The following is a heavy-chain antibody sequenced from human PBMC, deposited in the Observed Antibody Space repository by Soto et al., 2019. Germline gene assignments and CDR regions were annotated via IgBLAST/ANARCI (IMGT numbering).Heavy chain of an antibody. V-gene: IGHV3-11*05. D-gene: IGHD2-2*01. CDR3: ARGDDIVVVPAALSR. J-gene: IGHJ4*02. Sequence: GGSLRLSCTASGVPFSDYYMSWIRQAPGKGLEWVSYISSSSSYTNYADSVKGRFTISRDNAKNSLYLQMNSLRAEDTAVYYCARGDDIVVVPAALSRWGQGTLVTVSS. CDR1: GVPFSDYY. CDR2: ISSSSSYT.